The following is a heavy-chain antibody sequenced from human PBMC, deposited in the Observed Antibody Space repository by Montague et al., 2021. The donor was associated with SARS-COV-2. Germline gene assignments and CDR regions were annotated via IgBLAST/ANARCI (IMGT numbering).Heavy chain of an antibody. Sequence: SETLSLTCTVHRGSFSGYYWIWIRQPPGKGLEWIGEINYSGGANYNPSLKSRVTISVDTSKNHFSLKLRSVTAADTAIYYCARGYCSSNTCFRSFHYWGQGTLVAVSS. CDR2: INYSGGA. CDR3: ARGYCSSNTCFRSFHY. V-gene: IGHV4-34*01. J-gene: IGHJ4*02. CDR1: RGSFSGYY. D-gene: IGHD2-2*01.